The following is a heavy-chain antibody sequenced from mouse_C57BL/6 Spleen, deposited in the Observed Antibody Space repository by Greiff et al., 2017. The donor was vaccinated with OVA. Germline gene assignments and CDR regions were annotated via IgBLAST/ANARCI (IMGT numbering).Heavy chain of an antibody. CDR1: GYAFTNYL. Sequence: ESGAELVRPGTSVKVSCKASGYAFTNYLIEWVKQRPGQGLEWIGVINPGSGGTNYNEKFKGKATLTADKSSSTAYMQLSSLTSEDSAVYFCARSIVYYFDYWGQGTTLTVSS. J-gene: IGHJ2*01. D-gene: IGHD2-3*01. CDR3: ARSIVYYFDY. V-gene: IGHV1-54*01. CDR2: INPGSGGT.